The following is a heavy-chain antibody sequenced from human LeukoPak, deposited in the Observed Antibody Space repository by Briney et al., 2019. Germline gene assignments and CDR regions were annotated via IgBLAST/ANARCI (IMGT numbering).Heavy chain of an antibody. CDR2: INPSGGST. J-gene: IGHJ5*02. V-gene: IGHV1-46*01. D-gene: IGHD2-21*02. CDR3: ARVPNGGDEFDP. CDR1: GYTFTSYY. Sequence: ASVKVSCKASGYTFTSYYMHWVRQAPGQGLEWMGIINPSGGSTSYAQKFQGRVTMTRDTSIGTAYMELSSLRSEDSAVYYCARVPNGGDEFDPWGQGTLVTVSS.